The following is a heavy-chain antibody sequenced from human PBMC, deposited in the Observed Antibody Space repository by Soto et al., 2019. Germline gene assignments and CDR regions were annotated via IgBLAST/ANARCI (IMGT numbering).Heavy chain of an antibody. J-gene: IGHJ4*02. V-gene: IGHV4-31*02. CDR1: GGSINSGSYY. CDR3: ARGSWSFYYFDY. Sequence: SETLSLTCTVSGGSINSGSYYWSWIRQHPGKGLEWMGYIYYSGSTYYNPSLKSRVTISVDTSKNQFSLKLSSVTAADTAVYYCARGSWSFYYFDYWGQGTLVTVPQ. CDR2: IYYSGST. D-gene: IGHD3-10*01.